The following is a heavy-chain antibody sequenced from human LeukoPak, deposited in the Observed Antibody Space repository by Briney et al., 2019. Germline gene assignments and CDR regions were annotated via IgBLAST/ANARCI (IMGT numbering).Heavy chain of an antibody. J-gene: IGHJ4*02. Sequence: PSQTLSLTCTVSGGSISSGGYYWSWIRQHPGKGLEWIGTIYYSGSTYYNPSLKSRVTVSMDTSKNQFSLKLSSVTAADTAVYYCATDVSTAVGTADFWGQGTLVTVSS. CDR2: IYYSGST. V-gene: IGHV4-31*03. D-gene: IGHD4-17*01. CDR1: GGSISSGGYY. CDR3: ATDVSTAVGTADF.